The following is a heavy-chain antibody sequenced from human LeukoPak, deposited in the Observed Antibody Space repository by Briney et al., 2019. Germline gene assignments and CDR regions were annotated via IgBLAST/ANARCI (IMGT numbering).Heavy chain of an antibody. CDR1: RYTFTGYY. CDR3: ARDWELGDFDY. CDR2: INPNSGGT. Sequence: ASVKVSCKASRYTFTGYYMHWVRQAPGQGLEWMGRINPNSGGTNHAQKFQGRVTMTRDTSISTAYMELSRLRSDDTAVYYCARDWELGDFDYWGQGTLVTVSS. D-gene: IGHD1-26*01. V-gene: IGHV1-2*06. J-gene: IGHJ4*02.